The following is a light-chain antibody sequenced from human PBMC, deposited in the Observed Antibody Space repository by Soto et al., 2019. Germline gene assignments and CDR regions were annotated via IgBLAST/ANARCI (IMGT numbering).Light chain of an antibody. CDR3: CAYAGINTVI. CDR1: SSDVGGYNY. Sequence: QSALTQPPSASXSPGQSVTISCTGTSSDVGGYNYVSWYQQHPGKAPKLLMFRVTERPSGVPDRFSGSKSGNTASLTVSGLQAEDEADYYCCAYAGINTVIFGGGTKLTVL. J-gene: IGLJ2*01. CDR2: RVT. V-gene: IGLV2-8*01.